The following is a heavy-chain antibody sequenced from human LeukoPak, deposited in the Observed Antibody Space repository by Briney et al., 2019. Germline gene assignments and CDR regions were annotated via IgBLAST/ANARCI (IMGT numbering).Heavy chain of an antibody. D-gene: IGHD2-2*02. Sequence: ASVKVSCKAPGYTFTGYYMHWVRQAPGQGLEWMGWINPNSGGTNYAQKFQGRVTMTRDTSISTAYMELSRLRSDDTAVYYCASAPYCSSTSCYTPLNYWGQGTLVTVSS. J-gene: IGHJ4*02. CDR1: GYTFTGYY. CDR2: INPNSGGT. V-gene: IGHV1-2*02. CDR3: ASAPYCSSTSCYTPLNY.